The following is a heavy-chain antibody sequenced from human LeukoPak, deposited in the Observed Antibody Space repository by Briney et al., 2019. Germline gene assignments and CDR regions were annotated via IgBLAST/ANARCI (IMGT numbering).Heavy chain of an antibody. D-gene: IGHD3-16*01. CDR3: ARNRPGERRFDP. V-gene: IGHV4-59*08. CDR1: GGSIKSDY. Sequence: SSQTLSLTCPVAGGSIKSDYCSWIRQPPGKGLEWIGYINYSGDTNSNPSLKSRVTISVDTSKNQFALNLSCVPTADTAVYFCARNRPGERRFDPWGQGALVTVSS. CDR2: INYSGDT. J-gene: IGHJ5*02.